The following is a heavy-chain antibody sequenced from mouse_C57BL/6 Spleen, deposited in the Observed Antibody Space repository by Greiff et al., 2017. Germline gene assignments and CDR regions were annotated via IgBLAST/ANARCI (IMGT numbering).Heavy chain of an antibody. CDR3: ATSDFDY. Sequence: VQLQQPGAELVKPGASVKLSCKASGYTFTSYWMQWVKQRPGQDLEWIGEIDPSDTYTNYNQKFKGKATLTVDTSSSTAYMQLSRLTSEDSAVYYCATSDFDYWGQGTTLTVSS. J-gene: IGHJ2*01. CDR2: IDPSDTYT. CDR1: GYTFTSYW. V-gene: IGHV1-50*01.